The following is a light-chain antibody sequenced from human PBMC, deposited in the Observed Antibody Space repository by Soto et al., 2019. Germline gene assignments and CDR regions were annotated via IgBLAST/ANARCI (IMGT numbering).Light chain of an antibody. V-gene: IGLV4-69*01. CDR2: FNSDGSH. J-gene: IGLJ2*01. CDR3: QTWGTGIVV. CDR1: SGHSSYA. Sequence: QLVLTQSPSASASLGASVKLTCTLSSGHSSYAIAWHQQQPEKGPRYLMKFNSDGSHSKGDGIPDRFSGSISGSERYLTISSLQSEDEADYYCQTWGTGIVVFGGGTKLTVL.